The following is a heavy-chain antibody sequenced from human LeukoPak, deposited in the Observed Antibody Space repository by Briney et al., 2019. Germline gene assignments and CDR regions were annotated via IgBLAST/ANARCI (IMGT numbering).Heavy chain of an antibody. D-gene: IGHD6-19*01. CDR3: TILAVASDFDY. V-gene: IGHV3-33*01. CDR1: GFPFGTYG. Sequence: GGSLRLSCAVSGFPFGTYGMHWVRQAPGKGLEWVGIIWYDGSDKYYGDSVKGRFTISRDNSKNTLYLQMNSLRAEDTAVYYCTILAVASDFDYWGQGTLVTVSS. CDR2: IWYDGSDK. J-gene: IGHJ4*02.